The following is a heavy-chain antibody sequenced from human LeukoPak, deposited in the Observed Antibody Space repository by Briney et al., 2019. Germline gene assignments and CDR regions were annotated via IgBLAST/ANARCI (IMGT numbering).Heavy chain of an antibody. CDR2: ISGSGGST. CDR3: AKDPSYTMIVVVHFDY. Sequence: GGSLRLSCAASGFTFSSYAMSWVRQAPGKGLEWASAISGSGGSTYYADSVKGRFTISRDNSKNTLYLQMNSLRAEDTAVYYCAKDPSYTMIVVVHFDYWGQGTLVTVSS. CDR1: GFTFSSYA. V-gene: IGHV3-23*01. D-gene: IGHD3-22*01. J-gene: IGHJ4*02.